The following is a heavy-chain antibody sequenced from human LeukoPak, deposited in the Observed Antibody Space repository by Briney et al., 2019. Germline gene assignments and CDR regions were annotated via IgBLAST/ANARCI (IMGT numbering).Heavy chain of an antibody. Sequence: ASVKVSCKASGYTFTSYYMHWVRQAPGQGLEWMGIINPSGGSTSYAQKFQGRVTMTRDMSTSTVYMELSSLRSEDTAVYYCARAPPIVVPGHYYYYMDVWGKGTTVTVSS. V-gene: IGHV1-46*01. D-gene: IGHD2-2*01. J-gene: IGHJ6*03. CDR1: GYTFTSYY. CDR3: ARAPPIVVPGHYYYYMDV. CDR2: INPSGGST.